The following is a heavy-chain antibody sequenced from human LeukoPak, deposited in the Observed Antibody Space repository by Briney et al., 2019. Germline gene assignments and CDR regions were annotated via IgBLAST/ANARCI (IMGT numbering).Heavy chain of an antibody. CDR1: GGTFSSYA. Sequence: ASVKVSCKASGGTFSSYAISWVRQAPGQGLEWMGGIIPIFGTANYAQKFQGRVTMTRNTSISTAYMELSSLRSEDTAVYYCARGLAAAGNWGQGTLVTVSS. D-gene: IGHD6-13*01. CDR2: IIPIFGTA. CDR3: ARGLAAAGN. V-gene: IGHV1-69*05. J-gene: IGHJ4*02.